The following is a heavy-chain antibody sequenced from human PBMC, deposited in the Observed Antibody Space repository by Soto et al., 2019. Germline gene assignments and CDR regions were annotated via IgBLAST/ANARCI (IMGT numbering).Heavy chain of an antibody. J-gene: IGHJ4*02. CDR1: GYTFTSYG. V-gene: IGHV1-18*01. D-gene: IGHD5-18*01. CDR2: ISAHNGNT. CDR3: ARDLSYGLCDY. Sequence: QVQLVQSGAEVKKPGASVKVSCKASGYTFTSYGISWVRQAPGQGLEWMGWISAHNGNTKYAQKLKGRVTMTTDTSTSTADMELRSLRSDDTAVYYCARDLSYGLCDYWGQGTLVTVSS.